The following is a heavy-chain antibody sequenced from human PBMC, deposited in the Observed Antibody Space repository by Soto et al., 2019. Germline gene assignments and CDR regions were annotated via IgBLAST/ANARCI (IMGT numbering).Heavy chain of an antibody. J-gene: IGHJ6*02. CDR3: AKERGYNYGYDAMDV. V-gene: IGHV3-23*01. CDR1: GFTFSSYA. D-gene: IGHD5-18*01. CDR2: ISGSGGGT. Sequence: EVQLLESGGGLVQPGGSLRLSCAASGFTFSSYAMSWVRQAPGKGLEWVSGISGSGGGTYYADSVKGRFTISRDNSKNTLYLQTNSLRAEDTAVYYCAKERGYNYGYDAMDVWGQGTTVTVSS.